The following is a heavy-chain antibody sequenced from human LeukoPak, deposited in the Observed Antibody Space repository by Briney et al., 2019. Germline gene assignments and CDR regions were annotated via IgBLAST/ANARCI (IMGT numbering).Heavy chain of an antibody. CDR1: GFTFSDYY. CDR3: ARARITIFGVVTVGPFDY. J-gene: IGHJ4*02. Sequence: GGSLRLSCAASGFTFSDYYMSWIRQAPGKGLEWVSYISSSGSTIYYADSVKGRFTISRDNAKNSLYLQMNSLRAEDTAVYYCARARITIFGVVTVGPFDYWGQGTLVTVSS. V-gene: IGHV3-11*04. D-gene: IGHD3-3*01. CDR2: ISSSGSTI.